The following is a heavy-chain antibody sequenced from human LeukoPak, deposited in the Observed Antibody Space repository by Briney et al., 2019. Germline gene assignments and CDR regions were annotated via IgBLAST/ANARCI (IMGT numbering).Heavy chain of an antibody. J-gene: IGHJ4*02. CDR2: ISWDGGST. D-gene: IGHD7-27*01. Sequence: GGSLRLSCAASGFTFDDYTMHWVRQAPGKGLEWVSLISWDGGSTYYADSVKGRFTISRDNSKNSLYLQMNSLRAEDTALYYCAKDVNWGSDYFDYWGQGTLVTVSS. V-gene: IGHV3-43*01. CDR3: AKDVNWGSDYFDY. CDR1: GFTFDDYT.